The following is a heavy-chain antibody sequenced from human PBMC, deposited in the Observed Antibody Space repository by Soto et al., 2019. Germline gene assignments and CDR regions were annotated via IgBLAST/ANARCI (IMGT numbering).Heavy chain of an antibody. CDR1: GGSVSSGSYY. V-gene: IGHV4-61*01. CDR3: ARDTSNHYYDSSGYYAYYYYGMDV. J-gene: IGHJ6*02. CDR2: IYYSGTT. D-gene: IGHD3-22*01. Sequence: ETLSLTCTVSGGSVSSGSYYWTWIRQPPGKGLEWLGYIYYSGTTNYNPPLKSRITISVDTSKNQFSLKLSSVTAADTAVYYCARDTSNHYYDSSGYYAYYYYGMDVWGQGTTVTVSS.